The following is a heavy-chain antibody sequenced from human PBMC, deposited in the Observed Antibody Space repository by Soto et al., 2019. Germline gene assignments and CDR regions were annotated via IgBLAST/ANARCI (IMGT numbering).Heavy chain of an antibody. J-gene: IGHJ6*02. D-gene: IGHD2-2*02. CDR2: ISAYNGNT. Sequence: ASVKVSCKASGYTFTSYGISWVRQAPGQGLEWMGWISAYNGNTNYAQRLQGRVTMTTDTSTSTAYMELRSLRSDDTAVYYCARGPLYCRSTSCYMGPYYYDYYGMDVWGQGTTVTVSS. CDR1: GYTFTSYG. V-gene: IGHV1-18*04. CDR3: ARGPLYCRSTSCYMGPYYYDYYGMDV.